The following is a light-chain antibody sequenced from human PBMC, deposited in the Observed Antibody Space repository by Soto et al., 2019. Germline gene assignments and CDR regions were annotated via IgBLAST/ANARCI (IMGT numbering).Light chain of an antibody. J-gene: IGKJ5*01. CDR1: QSLLHSNGYNY. CDR2: LGS. CDR3: QQYNNWPFS. Sequence: DIVMTQSPLSLPVTPGEPASISCRSSQSLLHSNGYNYLDWYLQKPGQSPQLLIYLGSNRASGVPDRFSGSGSETDFTLTISGLRSEDSAVYFCQQYNNWPFSFGQGTRLEIK. V-gene: IGKV2-28*01.